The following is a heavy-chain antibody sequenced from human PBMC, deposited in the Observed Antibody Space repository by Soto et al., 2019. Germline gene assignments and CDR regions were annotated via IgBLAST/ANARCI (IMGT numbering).Heavy chain of an antibody. CDR3: ATGGHNDGYNFYHGMDV. CDR2: VIPLFDTA. Sequence: QVQVVQSGAEVKKPGSSVKVSCKVSGGIFTNNAISWVRQAPGQGLEWLGGVIPLFDTAYYAQIFRGRLKISADRATTTAYTELSGPTSADTAVYFCATGGHNDGYNFYHGMDVWGQGTTVTVS. CDR1: GGIFTNNA. D-gene: IGHD5-18*01. J-gene: IGHJ6*02. V-gene: IGHV1-69*06.